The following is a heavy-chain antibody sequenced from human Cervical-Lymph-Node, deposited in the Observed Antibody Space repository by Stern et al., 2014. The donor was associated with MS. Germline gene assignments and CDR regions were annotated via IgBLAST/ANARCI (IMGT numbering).Heavy chain of an antibody. CDR3: TTLGP. D-gene: IGHD3-10*01. CDR1: GFTFRNTY. CDR2: ITCRPDGGTT. J-gene: IGHJ5*02. V-gene: IGHV3-15*01. Sequence: EVQLVESGGGLVKPGGSLRLSCATSGFTFRNTYMHWVRQAPGRRLEWVGRITCRPDGGTTDYAAPVKGRFTISRDESKNTLYLQMSSLKTEDTAVYYCTTLGPWGQGTLVTVSS.